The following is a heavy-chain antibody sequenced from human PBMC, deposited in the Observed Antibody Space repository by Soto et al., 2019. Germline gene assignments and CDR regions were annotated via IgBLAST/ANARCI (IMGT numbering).Heavy chain of an antibody. V-gene: IGHV5-10-1*01. CDR1: RECLTRWS. J-gene: IGHJ3*02. Sequence: CKGCRECLTRWSPNWVRQMPGKGLEWMGRIDPSDSYTNYSPSFQGHVTISADKSISTAYLQWSSLKASDTAMYYCANAEGAFDIWGQGTMVTVSS. CDR3: ANAEGAFDI. CDR2: IDPSDSYT.